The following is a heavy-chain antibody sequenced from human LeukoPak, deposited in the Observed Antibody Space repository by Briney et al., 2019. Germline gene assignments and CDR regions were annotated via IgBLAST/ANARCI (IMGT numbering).Heavy chain of an antibody. D-gene: IGHD2-15*01. J-gene: IGHJ4*02. CDR3: AREGRYCSGGSCLDY. CDR2: IYYSGST. V-gene: IGHV4-61*01. CDR1: GGSVSSTSYY. Sequence: SETLSLTCTVSGGSVSSTSYYWSWIRQPPGKGLEWIEYIYYSGSTNYNPSLKSRVTVSVDTSKNQFSLRLSSVTAADTAVYYCAREGRYCSGGSCLDYWGQGTLVTVSS.